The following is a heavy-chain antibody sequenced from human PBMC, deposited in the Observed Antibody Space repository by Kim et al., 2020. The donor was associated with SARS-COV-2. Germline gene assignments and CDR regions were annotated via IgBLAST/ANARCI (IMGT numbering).Heavy chain of an antibody. Sequence: GGSLRLSCATSGLNFNIQWMSWVRQAPGKGLEWVATISGDRNGRFYADSVKGRFTVSRDSAKHSVDLQMNNLRAEDTGVYFCGSLHYFAVNAWGQGTTVTASS. CDR3: GSLHYFAVNA. V-gene: IGHV3-7*01. D-gene: IGHD3-10*01. CDR1: GLNFNIQW. J-gene: IGHJ6*02. CDR2: ISGDRNGR.